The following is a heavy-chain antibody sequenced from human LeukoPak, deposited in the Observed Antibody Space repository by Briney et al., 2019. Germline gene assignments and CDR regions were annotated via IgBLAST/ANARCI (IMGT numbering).Heavy chain of an antibody. CDR1: GFTFSSYA. V-gene: IGHV3-23*01. CDR3: AKVRDLDTVLGRFDN. D-gene: IGHD5-18*01. J-gene: IGHJ5*02. Sequence: TGGSLRLSCAASGFTFSSYAMSWVRQAPGKGLEWVSVISGNGGRTYYADSVKGRFTISRGNSKNTLYLQMNSLRAEDTAVYYCAKVRDLDTVLGRFDNWGQGTLVTVSS. CDR2: ISGNGGRT.